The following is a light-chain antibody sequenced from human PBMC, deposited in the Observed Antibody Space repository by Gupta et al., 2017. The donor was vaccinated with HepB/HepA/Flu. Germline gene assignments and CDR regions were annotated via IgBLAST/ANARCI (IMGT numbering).Light chain of an antibody. V-gene: IGKV3-11*01. CDR1: QRVGNY. CDR2: DAS. Sequence: EIVVTQSPATLSLSPGERASLSCRTSQRVGNYLAWYQQKPGQALRLLIYDASNRAAGIPARFSGSGSGTDFTLTISSLEPEDFAVYYCQQRSNFAFGGGTKVEIK. J-gene: IGKJ4*01. CDR3: QQRSNFA.